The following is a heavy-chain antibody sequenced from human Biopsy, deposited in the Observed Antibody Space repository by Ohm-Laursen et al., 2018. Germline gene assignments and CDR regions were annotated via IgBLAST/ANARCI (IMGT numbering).Heavy chain of an antibody. D-gene: IGHD2-15*01. Sequence: GSLRLSCTASGFTFSSYGMSWVRQAPGKGLEWVSVLSGSCGTTYYVDSVKGRFTISRENSKNTLYLQMNSLTAEDTAVYYCAKTFHGSSFLYDYWGQGTLVTVSS. J-gene: IGHJ4*02. CDR2: LSGSCGTT. V-gene: IGHV3-23*01. CDR3: AKTFHGSSFLYDY. CDR1: GFTFSSYG.